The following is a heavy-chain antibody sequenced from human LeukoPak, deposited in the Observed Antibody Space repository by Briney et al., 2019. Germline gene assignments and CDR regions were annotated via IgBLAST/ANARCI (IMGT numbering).Heavy chain of an antibody. V-gene: IGHV3-23*01. CDR2: IRGSDGST. CDR1: GLTFSTYA. CDR3: AKAVYGDSGGFVL. J-gene: IGHJ4*02. D-gene: IGHD4-17*01. Sequence: GESLRLSCAASGLTFSTYALSWVRQAPGKGLEWVSSIRGSDGSTYYADSVKGRFAISRDNSKNTLYLQMNSLRAEDTAVYYWAKAVYGDSGGFVLGARGTRATVPS.